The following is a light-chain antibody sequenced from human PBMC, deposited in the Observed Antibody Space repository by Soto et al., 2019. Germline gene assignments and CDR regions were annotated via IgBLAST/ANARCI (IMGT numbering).Light chain of an antibody. CDR1: QSVSSD. V-gene: IGKV3-15*01. Sequence: EIVMTQSPATLSVSPGERATLSCRASQSVSSDLAWYQQKPGQAPRLVMYGASTRANGIPARFSGSGSGTEFTLIISSLQSEDFAVYYCQQYNKWPPWTFGQGTKVEIK. CDR2: GAS. J-gene: IGKJ1*01. CDR3: QQYNKWPPWT.